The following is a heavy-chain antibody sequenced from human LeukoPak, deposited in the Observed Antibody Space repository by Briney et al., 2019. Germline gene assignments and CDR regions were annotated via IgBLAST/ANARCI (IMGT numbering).Heavy chain of an antibody. CDR3: ARVHDPIVVVPAAMYWVWFDP. CDR1: GDSISGSNYY. Sequence: SETLSLTCTVSGDSISGSNYYWSWTRQPAGKGLEWIGRVYASGNTNYNPSLKSRVTISVDTSKNQFSLKLSSVTAADTAVYYCARVHDPIVVVPAAMYWVWFDPWGQGTLVTVSS. V-gene: IGHV4-61*02. J-gene: IGHJ5*02. CDR2: VYASGNT. D-gene: IGHD2-2*01.